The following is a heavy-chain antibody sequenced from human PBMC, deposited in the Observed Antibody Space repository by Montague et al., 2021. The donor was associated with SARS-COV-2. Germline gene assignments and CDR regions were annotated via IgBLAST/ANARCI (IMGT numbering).Heavy chain of an antibody. J-gene: IGHJ4*02. CDR3: ARTPTRPLSLDS. CDR1: GGSITGFS. D-gene: IGHD6-6*01. CDR2: VTISGTT. Sequence: SETLSLTCAVSGGSITGFSWSWVRQPAGKGLEWIGRVTISGTTNYSPSLRSRVTMSVYTSKTQFSLNLNSVTAADTAIYFGARTPTRPLSLDSWGQGTQGTVSS. V-gene: IGHV4-4*07.